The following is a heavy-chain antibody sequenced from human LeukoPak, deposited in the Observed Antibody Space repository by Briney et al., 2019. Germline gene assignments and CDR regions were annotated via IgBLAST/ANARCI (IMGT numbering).Heavy chain of an antibody. D-gene: IGHD3-10*01. J-gene: IGHJ6*03. CDR2: INHSGST. V-gene: IGHV4-34*01. Sequence: SETLSLTCAVYGGSFSGYYWSWIRQPPGKGLEWIGEINHSGSTNYNPSLKSRVTISVDTSKNQFSLKLSSVTAADTAVYYCARGAGVKYYYGSGSYLPGYYMDVWGKGTTVTVSS. CDR3: ARGAGVKYYYGSGSYLPGYYMDV. CDR1: GGSFSGYY.